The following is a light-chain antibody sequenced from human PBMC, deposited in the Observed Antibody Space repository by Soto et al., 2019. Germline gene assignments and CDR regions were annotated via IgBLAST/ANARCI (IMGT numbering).Light chain of an antibody. Sequence: DIQMTQSPSSLSASLGDRITITCRASQAIRNDLAWYQQKPGKAPRRLIFAASSLKSGAPSRFSGSGSGTDFTLTISSLQPEDFATYYCQQFNSFPLTFGGGTKVDIK. CDR3: QQFNSFPLT. J-gene: IGKJ4*01. CDR1: QAIRND. V-gene: IGKV1-17*01. CDR2: AAS.